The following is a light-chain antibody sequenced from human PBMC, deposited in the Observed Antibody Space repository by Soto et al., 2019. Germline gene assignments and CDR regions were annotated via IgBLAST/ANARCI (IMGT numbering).Light chain of an antibody. CDR1: QSVSSY. J-gene: IGKJ5*01. Sequence: EIVLTQSPATLSLSPWERATLSSRASQSVSSYLAWYQQKPGQAPRLLIYDASNRATGIPARFSGSGSGTDFTLTIGSLEPEDFAVYYCQQRSNWPAITFGQGTRLEIK. CDR3: QQRSNWPAIT. V-gene: IGKV3-11*01. CDR2: DAS.